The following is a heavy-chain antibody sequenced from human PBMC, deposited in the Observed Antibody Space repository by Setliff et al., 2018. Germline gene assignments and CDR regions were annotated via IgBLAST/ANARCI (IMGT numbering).Heavy chain of an antibody. Sequence: SETLSLTCTVSGDSISSYYWSWIRQPAGKGLEWIGRIYVTESTKYNPSLKSRVTLSIDTSKNQFSLKLSSVTAADAALYYCAASRAYTGAVEEWFLPKTFDFWGQGSPVTVSS. CDR3: AASRAYTGAVEEWFLPKTFDF. D-gene: IGHD3-10*01. J-gene: IGHJ4*02. CDR1: GDSISSYY. V-gene: IGHV4-4*07. CDR2: IYVTEST.